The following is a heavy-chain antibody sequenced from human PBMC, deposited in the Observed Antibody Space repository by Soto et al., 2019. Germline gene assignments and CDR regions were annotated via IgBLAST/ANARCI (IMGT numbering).Heavy chain of an antibody. CDR3: GRGPSPRAPAGGTPYYYAMDV. J-gene: IGHJ6*02. CDR1: GYDFTAYD. Sequence: ASVKVSCKASGYDFTAYDINWVRQASGQGLEWIGWMNPINGATGSARRFQGRVSMTRNTATGTAYLELTSLRSDDTAVYYCGRGPSPRAPAGGTPYYYAMDVWGQGTTVTVYS. CDR2: MNPINGAT. V-gene: IGHV1-8*02. D-gene: IGHD6-13*01.